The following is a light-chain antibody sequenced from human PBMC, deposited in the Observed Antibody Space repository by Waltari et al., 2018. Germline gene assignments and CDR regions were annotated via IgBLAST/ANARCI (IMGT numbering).Light chain of an antibody. CDR1: QSGGTY. Sequence: SCRATQSGGTYLAWDQQRPGQSPRLLIYDASFSATGIPARFSGSGSETDFTLTISSLQPEDFAVYYCQQRRNWPLTYGGGTRVQI. J-gene: IGKJ4*01. V-gene: IGKV3-11*01. CDR3: QQRRNWPLT. CDR2: DAS.